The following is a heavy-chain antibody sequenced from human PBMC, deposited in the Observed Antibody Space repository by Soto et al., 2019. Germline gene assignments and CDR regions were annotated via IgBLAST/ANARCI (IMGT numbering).Heavy chain of an antibody. D-gene: IGHD3-10*01. V-gene: IGHV3-23*01. J-gene: IGHJ3*01. CDR2: ISGSGGGT. Sequence: EVQLLDSGGGLVQPGGSLRLSCAASGFTFSSYAMSWVRQAPGKGLEWVSSISGSGGGTYYADSVKGRFTISRDNSKNTLSLQMNSLRAEDTAVYYCAKSRGLGSYFNPSDAFDFWGQGTMVTVSS. CDR3: AKSRGLGSYFNPSDAFDF. CDR1: GFTFSSYA.